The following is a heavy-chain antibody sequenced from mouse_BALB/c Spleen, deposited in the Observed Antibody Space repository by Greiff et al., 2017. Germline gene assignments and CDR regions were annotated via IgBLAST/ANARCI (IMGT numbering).Heavy chain of an antibody. J-gene: IGHJ2*01. V-gene: IGHV1-80*01. D-gene: IGHD1-1*01. CDR1: GYAFSSYW. CDR3: ARVSATVCFDY. CDR2: IYPGDGDT. Sequence: VQLQQSGAELVRPGSSVTISCKASGYAFSSYWLNWVKQRPGQGLEWIGQIYPGDGDTNYNGKFKGKATLTADKSSSTAYMQLSSLTSEDSAVYFCARVSATVCFDYWGQGTTLTVSS.